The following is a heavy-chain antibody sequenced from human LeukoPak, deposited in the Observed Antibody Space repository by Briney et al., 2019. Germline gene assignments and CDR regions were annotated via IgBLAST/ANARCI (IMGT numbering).Heavy chain of an antibody. J-gene: IGHJ4*02. CDR1: GYTFTSYY. CDR2: INPGGGTT. CDR3: ARGLPAGNQPLFDY. Sequence: ASAKVSCKASGYTFTSYYIHWVRQAPGQGLEWMGIINPGGGTTSYAQKFQGRVTVTRDTSTSTVYMELSSLRSEDTAVYYCARGLPAGNQPLFDYWGQGTLVTVSS. V-gene: IGHV1-46*01. D-gene: IGHD2-2*01.